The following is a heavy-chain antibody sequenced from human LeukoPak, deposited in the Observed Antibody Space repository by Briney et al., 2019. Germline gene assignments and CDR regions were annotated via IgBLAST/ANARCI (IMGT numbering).Heavy chain of an antibody. V-gene: IGHV3-21*01. Sequence: GGSLRLSCAASGFTFSSYSMNWVRQAPGKGLEWVSSISSSSSYIYYADSVKGRFTISRDNAKNSLYLQMNSLRAEDTAVYYCASSLRFLEWSGGGFDYWGQGTLVTVSS. J-gene: IGHJ4*02. D-gene: IGHD3-3*01. CDR3: ASSLRFLEWSGGGFDY. CDR2: ISSSSSYI. CDR1: GFTFSSYS.